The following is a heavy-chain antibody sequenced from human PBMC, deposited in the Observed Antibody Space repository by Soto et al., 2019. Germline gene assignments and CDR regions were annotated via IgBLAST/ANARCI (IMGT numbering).Heavy chain of an antibody. Sequence: VKVSCKASGYTFTSYGISWVRQAPGQGLEWMGWISAYNGNTNYAQKLQGRVTMTTDTSTSTAYMELRSLRSDDTAVYYCARGALDFDWLLSLDYWGQGTLVTVSS. CDR1: GYTFTSYG. CDR3: ARGALDFDWLLSLDY. V-gene: IGHV1-18*01. CDR2: ISAYNGNT. D-gene: IGHD3-9*01. J-gene: IGHJ4*02.